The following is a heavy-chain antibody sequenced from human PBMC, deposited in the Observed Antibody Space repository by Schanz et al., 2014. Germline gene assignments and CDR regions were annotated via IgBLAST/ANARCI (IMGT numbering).Heavy chain of an antibody. J-gene: IGHJ3*02. CDR3: AKGRFGELSAFDI. Sequence: EVQLVESGGGLVQPGGSLRLSCAASGFTFSSYWMHWVRQVPGKGLVWVSYVSRSTPDIYYADSVKGRFTISRDNSKNTLYLQMNSLRAEDTAVYYCAKGRFGELSAFDIWGQGTMVTVSS. CDR2: VSRSTPDI. V-gene: IGHV3-48*01. D-gene: IGHD3-10*01. CDR1: GFTFSSYW.